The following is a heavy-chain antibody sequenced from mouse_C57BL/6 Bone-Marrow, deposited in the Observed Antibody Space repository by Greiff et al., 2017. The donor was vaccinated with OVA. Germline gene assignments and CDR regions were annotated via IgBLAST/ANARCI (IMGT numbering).Heavy chain of an antibody. J-gene: IGHJ4*01. D-gene: IGHD1-1*01. V-gene: IGHV1-54*01. CDR1: GYAFTNYL. Sequence: QVQLQQSGAELVRPGTSVKVSCKASGYAFTNYLIEWVKQRPGQGLEWIGVINPGSGGTNYNEKFKGKATLTADKSSSTAYMQLSSLTSEDSAVYFCARNYGSTYYYAMDYWGKGTSVTVSS. CDR3: ARNYGSTYYYAMDY. CDR2: INPGSGGT.